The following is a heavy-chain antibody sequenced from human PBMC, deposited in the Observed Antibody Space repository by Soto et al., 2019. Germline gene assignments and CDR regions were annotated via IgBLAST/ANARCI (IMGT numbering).Heavy chain of an antibody. CDR2: IYYSGST. CDR1: GGSISSSSYY. J-gene: IGHJ4*02. CDR3: ARAWGGVPDY. Sequence: SETLSLTCTVSGGSISSSSYYWGWIRQPPGKVLEWIGTIYYSGSTYYNLSLKSRVTISVDTSKNQFSLKLSSVTAADTAVYYCARAWGGVPDYWGQGTLVTVSS. V-gene: IGHV4-39*01. D-gene: IGHD3-16*01.